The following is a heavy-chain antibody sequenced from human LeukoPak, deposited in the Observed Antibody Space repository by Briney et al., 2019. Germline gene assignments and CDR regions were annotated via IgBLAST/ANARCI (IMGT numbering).Heavy chain of an antibody. Sequence: SETLSLTCTVSGGSISISSYYWGWIRQPPGKGLEWIGTIYYSGSTNYNPSLKSRATVSVDTSKNQFSLELTSVTAADTAVYYCARRPYGDYYFDYWGQGTLVTVSS. V-gene: IGHV4-39*01. J-gene: IGHJ4*02. CDR1: GGSISISSYY. D-gene: IGHD4-17*01. CDR3: ARRPYGDYYFDY. CDR2: IYYSGST.